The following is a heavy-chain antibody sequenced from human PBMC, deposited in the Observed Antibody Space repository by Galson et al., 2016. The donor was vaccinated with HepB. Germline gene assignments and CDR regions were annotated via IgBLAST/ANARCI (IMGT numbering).Heavy chain of an antibody. CDR1: GGSIHLSY. CDR2: ISYSGAT. J-gene: IGHJ4*02. V-gene: IGHV4-59*12. Sequence: EPLSLTCVLSGGSIHLSYWSWIRPSPGKVLEWLGYISYSGATKYNPSLEGRATISGDRSKDPFSLRLNAVTAADTAVYHCARVRTLMGRGAKAGPKYSLDSWGQGALVTVSS. CDR3: ARVRTLMGRGAKAGPKYSLDS. D-gene: IGHD3-10*01.